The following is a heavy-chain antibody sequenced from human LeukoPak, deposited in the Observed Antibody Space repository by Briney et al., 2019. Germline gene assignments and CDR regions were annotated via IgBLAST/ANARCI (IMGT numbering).Heavy chain of an antibody. Sequence: GGSLRLSCAASGFIFSSNYMTWVRDAPGKGLEWVSVIFSGGSTYYADFVKGRVTISRDNSKNTLYLQMNNLRGEDTAVYYCARVGPTRSDFDYWGQGTLVTVSS. D-gene: IGHD1-26*01. J-gene: IGHJ4*02. CDR3: ARVGPTRSDFDY. V-gene: IGHV3-53*01. CDR2: IFSGGST. CDR1: GFIFSSNY.